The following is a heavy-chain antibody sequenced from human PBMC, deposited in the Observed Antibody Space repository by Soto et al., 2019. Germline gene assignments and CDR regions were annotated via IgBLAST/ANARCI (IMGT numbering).Heavy chain of an antibody. CDR1: GGSFSAYY. V-gene: IGHV4-34*01. CDR3: ARLHIGFDP. Sequence: QVQLQQWGAGLLKPSETLSLTCAVYGGSFSAYYWSWIRQPPGKGLECIGEINHSGSTNYNPSLKSRVTISVDTSKNQFSLNLSSVTAADTAVYYCARLHIGFDPWGQGTLVTVSS. CDR2: INHSGST. J-gene: IGHJ5*02.